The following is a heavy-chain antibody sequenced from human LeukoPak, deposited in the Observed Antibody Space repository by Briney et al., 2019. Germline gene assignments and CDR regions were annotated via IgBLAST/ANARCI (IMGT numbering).Heavy chain of an antibody. D-gene: IGHD3-16*02. V-gene: IGHV6-1*01. CDR1: GDSVFSNSAA. CDR3: ARVGGTSHYDYVWGSYRYSLYYFYY. CDR2: TYFRSKWYN. J-gene: IGHJ4*02. Sequence: SQTLSLTCAISGDSVFSNSAAWNWIRQSPSRGLEWLGGTYFRSKWYNDYAVSVKSRITINPDTSKSQFSLQLNSVTPADTAVYYCARVGGTSHYDYVWGSYRYSLYYFYYWGQGTLVTVSS.